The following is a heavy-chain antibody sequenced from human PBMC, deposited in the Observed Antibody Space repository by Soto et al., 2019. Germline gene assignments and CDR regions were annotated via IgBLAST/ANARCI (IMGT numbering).Heavy chain of an antibody. CDR3: AKEFGPMET. D-gene: IGHD3-10*01. Sequence: QVQLVESGGGVVQPGRSLRLSCAASGFTFSSYALHWVRQAPGKGLEWVAVISYDGSNKYYADSVKGRFTISRDNSKNTLYLQMNSLRTEDTAVYDCAKEFGPMETWGQGTLVTVSS. CDR1: GFTFSSYA. J-gene: IGHJ5*02. CDR2: ISYDGSNK. V-gene: IGHV3-30*18.